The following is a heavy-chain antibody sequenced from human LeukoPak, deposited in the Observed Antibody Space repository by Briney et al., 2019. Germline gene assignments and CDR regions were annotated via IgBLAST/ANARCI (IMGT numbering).Heavy chain of an antibody. CDR3: AKAPVTTCRGAFCYPFDY. D-gene: IGHD2-15*01. J-gene: IGHJ4*02. Sequence: GGSLRLSCAASGFTLSSYAMSWVRQAPGKGLEWVSAISDTGNTYHADSGKGGFTISRDSSKNTLFLQMNRLRPEDPAVYYCAKAPVTTCRGAFCYPFDYWGLGTLVTVSA. CDR1: GFTLSSYA. CDR2: ISDTGNT. V-gene: IGHV3-23*01.